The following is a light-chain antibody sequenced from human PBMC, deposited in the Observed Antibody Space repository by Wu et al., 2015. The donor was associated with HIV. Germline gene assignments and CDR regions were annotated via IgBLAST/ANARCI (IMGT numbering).Light chain of an antibody. V-gene: IGKV3-11*01. J-gene: IGKJ5*01. Sequence: ERAILSCQGRATNRCTSLAWLQHRPGPGLPKFLINAGSNRVTGIPARFSVTGSGTDFTLIISSLEPEDFAIYYCQESSKGPLTFGQGTRL. CDR2: AGS. CDR1: TNRCTS. CDR3: QESSKGPLT.